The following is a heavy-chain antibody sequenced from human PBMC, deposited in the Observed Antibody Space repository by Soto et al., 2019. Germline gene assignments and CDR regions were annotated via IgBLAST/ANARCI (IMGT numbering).Heavy chain of an antibody. D-gene: IGHD4-17*01. J-gene: IGHJ4*02. CDR1: GYTLTELS. Sequence: AAVKVSCKYSGYTLTELSMHCVRQAPGRGLEWMGIINPSGGSTSYAQKFQGRVTMTRDTSTSTVYMELSSLRSEDTAVYYCARDNDYGDYYFDYWGQGTLVTVSS. CDR3: ARDNDYGDYYFDY. CDR2: INPSGGST. V-gene: IGHV1-46*01.